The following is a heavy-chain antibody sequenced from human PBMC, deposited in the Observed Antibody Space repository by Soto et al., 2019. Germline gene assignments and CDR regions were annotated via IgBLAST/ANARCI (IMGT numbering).Heavy chain of an antibody. Sequence: GGSLRLSCAASGFTFDDYAMHWVRQAPGKGLEWVSGISWNSGSIGYADSVKGRFTISRDNAKNSLYLQMNSLRAEDTALYYCAKDIGSNHERGWYNWFDPWGQGTLVTVSS. CDR1: GFTFDDYA. CDR3: AKDIGSNHERGWYNWFDP. J-gene: IGHJ5*02. CDR2: ISWNSGSI. V-gene: IGHV3-9*01. D-gene: IGHD4-4*01.